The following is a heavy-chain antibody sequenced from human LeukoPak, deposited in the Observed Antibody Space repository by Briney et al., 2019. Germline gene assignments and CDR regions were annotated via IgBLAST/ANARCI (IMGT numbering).Heavy chain of an antibody. CDR1: GGSISSSSYY. J-gene: IGHJ4*02. V-gene: IGHV4-39*07. D-gene: IGHD3-9*01. CDR3: VRDGGFFDVDY. CDR2: IYYSGST. Sequence: SSETLSLTCTVSGGSISSSSYYWGWIRQPPGKGLEWIGSIYYSGSTYYNPSLKSRVTISVDTSKNQFSLKLSSVTAADTAVYYCVRDGGFFDVDYWGQGTLVTVSS.